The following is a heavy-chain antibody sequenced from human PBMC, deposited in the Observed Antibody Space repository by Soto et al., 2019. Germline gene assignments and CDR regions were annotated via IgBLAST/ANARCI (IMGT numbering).Heavy chain of an antibody. D-gene: IGHD3-10*02. CDR3: ARAMRGVGGAFDI. Sequence: EASVKVSCKASGGTFSSYTISWVRQAPGQGLEWMGRIIPILGTANYAQKFQGRVTITADESASTAYMELSSLRSEDTAVYYCARAMRGVGGAFDIWGQGTMVTVSS. CDR1: GGTFSSYT. V-gene: IGHV1-69*08. J-gene: IGHJ3*02. CDR2: IIPILGTA.